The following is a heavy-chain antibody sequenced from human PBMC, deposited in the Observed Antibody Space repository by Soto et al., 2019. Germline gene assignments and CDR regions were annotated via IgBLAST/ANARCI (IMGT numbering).Heavy chain of an antibody. CDR1: GYYITGYD. J-gene: IGHJ3*02. D-gene: IGHD3-9*01. CDR2: MNPNSGNT. Sequence: ASAEVCCKASGYYITGYDVNWERQATGQGLEWMGWMNPNSGNTGYAQKFQGRVTMTRNTSISTAYMELSSLRSEDTAVYYCARGNWAYYDILTGYYAFDIWGQGTMVTVSS. CDR3: ARGNWAYYDILTGYYAFDI. V-gene: IGHV1-8*01.